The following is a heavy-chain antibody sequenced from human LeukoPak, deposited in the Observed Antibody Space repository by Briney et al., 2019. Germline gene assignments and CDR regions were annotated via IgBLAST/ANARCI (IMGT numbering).Heavy chain of an antibody. CDR3: ARSEQQDFGDYEFDY. CDR2: ISSDGDST. V-gene: IGHV3-64*01. D-gene: IGHD4-17*01. J-gene: IGHJ4*02. Sequence: GGSLRLSCAASGFTFSTYAMHWVRQAPGKGLEYVSAISSDGDSTYYANSVKGRFTISRDNSKNTLYLQMGSLRAEDMAVYYCARSEQQDFGDYEFDYWGQGTLVTVST. CDR1: GFTFSTYA.